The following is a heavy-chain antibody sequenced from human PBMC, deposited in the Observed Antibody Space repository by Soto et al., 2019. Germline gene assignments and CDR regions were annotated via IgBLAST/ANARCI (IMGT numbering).Heavy chain of an antibody. CDR3: AREYSSSNYLDY. V-gene: IGHV4-39*02. CDR2: IYYSGNT. J-gene: IGHJ4*02. D-gene: IGHD6-19*01. CDR1: GGSISNSIYY. Sequence: QLQLQQSGPGLVKPSETLSLTCTVSGGSISNSIYYWAWIRQPPGEGLEWIASIYYSGNTYYNPSLKSRVTMSVDTSKNQFSLKLSSVTAADTAVYYCAREYSSSNYLDYWGQGTLVTVSS.